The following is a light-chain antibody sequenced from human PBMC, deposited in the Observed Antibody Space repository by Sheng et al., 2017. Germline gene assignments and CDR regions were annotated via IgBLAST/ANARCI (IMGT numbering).Light chain of an antibody. CDR2: GNS. J-gene: IGLJ2*01. Sequence: QSVLTQPPSVSGAPGQRVTISCTGSSSNIGAGYDVHWYQQLPGTAPKLLIYGNSNRPSGVPDRFSGSKSGTSASLAITGLQAEDEADYYCSSYRRTSTPVVFGGGTKLTVL. V-gene: IGLV1-40*01. CDR1: SSNIGAGYD. CDR3: SSYRRTSTPVV.